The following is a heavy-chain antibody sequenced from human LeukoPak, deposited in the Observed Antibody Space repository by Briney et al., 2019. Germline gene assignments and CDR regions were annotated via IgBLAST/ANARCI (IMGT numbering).Heavy chain of an antibody. J-gene: IGHJ4*02. CDR2: IRSSGRTT. CDR3: AKPPENVVGTSPFYFDS. D-gene: IGHD1-26*01. Sequence: PGGSLRLSCAASGFTFKNSAMNWVRQAPGKGPEWVAVIRSSGRTTDYADSVTGRLTLSRDHSNNTLFLQMIRLRAEDTAVYYCAKPPENVVGTSPFYFDSWGQGTLVTVSS. V-gene: IGHV3-23*01. CDR1: GFTFKNSA.